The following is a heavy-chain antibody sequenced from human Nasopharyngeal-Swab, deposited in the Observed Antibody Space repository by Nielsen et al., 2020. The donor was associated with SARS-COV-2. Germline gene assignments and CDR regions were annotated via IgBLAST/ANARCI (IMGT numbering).Heavy chain of an antibody. Sequence: WSRQPPGKGLDWVSGIGASDGQTHYAGSVTGRFTISRDNSKNTLYLQMNSLSADDTALYYCVKGAIVPTILELDFWGQGTLVTVSS. J-gene: IGHJ4*02. CDR3: VKGAIVPTILELDF. CDR2: IGASDGQT. D-gene: IGHD5-12*01. V-gene: IGHV3-23*01.